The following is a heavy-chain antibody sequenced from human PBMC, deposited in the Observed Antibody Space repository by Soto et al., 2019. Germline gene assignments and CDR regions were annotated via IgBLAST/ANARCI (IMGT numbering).Heavy chain of an antibody. D-gene: IGHD6-19*01. J-gene: IGHJ6*02. V-gene: IGHV4-59*08. Sequence: SETLSLTCTVSGGPISRNYWSWVRQPPGKGLERIGYIYYSGSTNYNPSLKSRVTISVDTSKNQFSLKLSSVTAADTAIYYCARHWGIEVSENYYYYGMDVWGQGTTVT. CDR1: GGPISRNY. CDR3: ARHWGIEVSENYYYYGMDV. CDR2: IYYSGST.